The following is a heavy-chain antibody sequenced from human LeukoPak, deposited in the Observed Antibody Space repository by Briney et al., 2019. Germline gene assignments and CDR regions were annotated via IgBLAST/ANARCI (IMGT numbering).Heavy chain of an antibody. CDR3: ARLRGWFDP. CDR1: GGTISSYY. V-gene: IGHV4-59*01. J-gene: IGHJ5*02. Sequence: PSETLSLTCTVSGGTISSYYWSWVRQPPGKGLEWIGYIYYSGSTNYNPSLTSRVTISVDSSKTQFSLKLSSVTVADTAVYYCARLRGWFDPWGQGTLVTVSS. D-gene: IGHD5-12*01. CDR2: IYYSGST.